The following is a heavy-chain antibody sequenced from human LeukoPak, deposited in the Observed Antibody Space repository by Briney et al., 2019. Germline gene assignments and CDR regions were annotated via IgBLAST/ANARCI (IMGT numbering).Heavy chain of an antibody. Sequence: PGGSLRLSCAASGFTFSNAWMSWVRQAPGKGLEWVGRIKSKTDGGTTDYAAPVKGRFTTSRDDSKNTLYLQMNSLKTEDTAVYYCTTDLYYDILPGYFFDYWGQGTMVTVSS. J-gene: IGHJ4*02. CDR2: IKSKTDGGTT. CDR1: GFTFSNAW. CDR3: TTDLYYDILPGYFFDY. V-gene: IGHV3-15*01. D-gene: IGHD3-9*01.